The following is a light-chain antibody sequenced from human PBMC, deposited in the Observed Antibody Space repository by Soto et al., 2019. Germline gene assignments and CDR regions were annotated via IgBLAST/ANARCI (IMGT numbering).Light chain of an antibody. CDR2: GVS. Sequence: EIVLTQSPGTLSLSPGERATLSCRASQSVASSYLAWYQQKPGQAPRLLIYGVSSRATGIPDRFSGGGSGTDFTLTISRLEPEDSAVYYCQLYGSSPPRYTFGQGSRLEVK. V-gene: IGKV3-20*01. J-gene: IGKJ2*01. CDR3: QLYGSSPPRYT. CDR1: QSVASSY.